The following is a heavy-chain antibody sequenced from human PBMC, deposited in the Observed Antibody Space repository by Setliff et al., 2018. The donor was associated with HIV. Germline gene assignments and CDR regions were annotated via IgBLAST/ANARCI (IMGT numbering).Heavy chain of an antibody. CDR3: ARHVPDYDFWSGSPAHYYYYYMDV. D-gene: IGHD3-3*01. V-gene: IGHV4-39*01. CDR1: GDSMKSKSYY. J-gene: IGHJ6*04. CDR2: VDYSGTT. Sequence: SETLSLTCTVSGDSMKSKSYYWGWIRQSPGKGLEWIGAVDYSGTTYYNPSLESRLTISVDTSKNLFSLRVTSVTAADTAVYYCARHVPDYDFWSGSPAHYYYYYMDVWGKGTTVTVSS.